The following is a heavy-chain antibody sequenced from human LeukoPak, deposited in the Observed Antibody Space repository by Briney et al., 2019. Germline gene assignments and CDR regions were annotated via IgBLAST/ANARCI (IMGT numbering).Heavy chain of an antibody. CDR1: GGSISSSSYY. CDR3: ARDTLGMRSDAFDI. D-gene: IGHD1-26*01. J-gene: IGHJ3*02. CDR2: IYYSGST. Sequence: ASETLFLTCTVSGGSISSSSYYWGWIRQPPGKGLEWIGSIYYSGSTYYNPSLRSRVTISVDTSKNQFSLKLSSVTAADTAVYYCARDTLGMRSDAFDIWGQGTMVTVSS. V-gene: IGHV4-39*07.